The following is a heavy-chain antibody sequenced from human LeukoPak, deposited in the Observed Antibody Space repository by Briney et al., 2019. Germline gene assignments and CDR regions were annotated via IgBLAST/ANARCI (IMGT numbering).Heavy chain of an antibody. CDR2: MNPNSGNT. CDR3: ARSGTRAAARRSNWFDP. J-gene: IGHJ5*02. D-gene: IGHD1/OR15-1a*01. Sequence: GASVKVSCKASGYTFTSYDINWVRQATGQGLEWMGWMNPNSGNTGYAQKFQGRVTMTRNTSISTAYMELSSLRSEDTAVYYCARSGTRAAARRSNWFDPWGQGTLVTVSS. CDR1: GYTFTSYD. V-gene: IGHV1-8*01.